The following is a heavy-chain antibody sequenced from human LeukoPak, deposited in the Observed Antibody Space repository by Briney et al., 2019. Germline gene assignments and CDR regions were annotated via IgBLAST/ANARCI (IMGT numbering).Heavy chain of an antibody. CDR1: GSTFSSYA. Sequence: GGSLRLSCAASGSTFSSYAMSWVRQAPGMGLEWASAISYSGSSTYYADSVKGRFTISRDNSKNTLYLQMSGLRAEDTAVYYCAKGQAADWYFDLWGRGTLVTVSS. CDR3: AKGQAADWYFDL. D-gene: IGHD2-15*01. CDR2: ISYSGSST. J-gene: IGHJ2*01. V-gene: IGHV3-23*01.